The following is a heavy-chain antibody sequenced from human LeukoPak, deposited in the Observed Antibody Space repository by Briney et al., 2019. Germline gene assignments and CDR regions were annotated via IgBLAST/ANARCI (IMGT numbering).Heavy chain of an antibody. D-gene: IGHD3-10*01. CDR2: ISCSGGST. CDR1: GFTFSSYG. V-gene: IGHV3-23*01. J-gene: IGHJ4*02. CDR3: AKDPRPGLWFGELSDY. Sequence: GGSLRLSCAASGFTFSSYGMSWVRQAPGKGLEWVSAISCSGGSTYYADSVKGRFTISRDNSKNTLYLQMNSLRAEDTGVYYCAKDPRPGLWFGELSDYWGQGTLVTVSS.